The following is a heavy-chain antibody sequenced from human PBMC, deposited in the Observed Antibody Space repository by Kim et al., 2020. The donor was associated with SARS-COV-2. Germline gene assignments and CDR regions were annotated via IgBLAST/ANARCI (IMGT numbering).Heavy chain of an antibody. CDR2: IYPGDSDT. V-gene: IGHV5-51*01. CDR1: GYSVTSYW. D-gene: IGHD3-22*01. J-gene: IGHJ1*01. CDR3: ARPSRPYYYDSSGFPDAEYFQH. Sequence: GESLKISCKGSGYSVTSYWIGWVRQMPGKGLEWMGIIYPGDSDTRYSPSFQGQVTISADKSISTAYLQWSSLKASDTAMYYCARPSRPYYYDSSGFPDAEYFQHWGQGTLVTVSS.